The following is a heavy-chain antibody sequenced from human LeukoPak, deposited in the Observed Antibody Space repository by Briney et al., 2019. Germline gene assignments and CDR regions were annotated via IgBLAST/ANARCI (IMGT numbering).Heavy chain of an antibody. V-gene: IGHV3-7*01. CDR1: GFTFSSYW. Sequence: PGGSLRLSCAASGFTFSSYWMSWVRQAPGKGLEWVANIKQDGSEKYYVDSVKGRFTISRDNAKNSLYLQMNSLRAEDTAVYYCARVAYYYGSGSSYYFDYWGQGTLVTVSS. D-gene: IGHD3-10*01. J-gene: IGHJ4*02. CDR3: ARVAYYYGSGSSYYFDY. CDR2: IKQDGSEK.